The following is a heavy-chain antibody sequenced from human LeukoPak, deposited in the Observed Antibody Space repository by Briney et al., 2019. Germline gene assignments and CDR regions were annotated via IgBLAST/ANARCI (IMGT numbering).Heavy chain of an antibody. D-gene: IGHD6-13*01. CDR2: ISPNSGGT. V-gene: IGHV1-2*02. Sequence: ASVKVSCKASGYTFTGYYMHWVRQAPGQGLEWMGWISPNSGGTNYPQNFQGRVTMTRDTSISPAYMELSGLRSDDTAVYYCARDSDNQRRQIRSSWYPLFGYWGQGTLVTVSS. J-gene: IGHJ4*02. CDR1: GYTFTGYY. CDR3: ARDSDNQRRQIRSSWYPLFGY.